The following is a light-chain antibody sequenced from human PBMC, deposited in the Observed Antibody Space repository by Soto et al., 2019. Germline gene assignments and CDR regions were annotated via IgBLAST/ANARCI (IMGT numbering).Light chain of an antibody. CDR2: AAS. V-gene: IGKV1-39*01. CDR1: QGVDSD. Sequence: IQMTQSPSSLSASVGDRVTITCRASQGVDSDLSWYQQKPGKAPKLLIYAASSLHSGVPTRFRGSGSATHSTLTISSLQPEDVATYYCQQSYSTLVLTFGGGTKVELK. CDR3: QQSYSTLVLT. J-gene: IGKJ4*01.